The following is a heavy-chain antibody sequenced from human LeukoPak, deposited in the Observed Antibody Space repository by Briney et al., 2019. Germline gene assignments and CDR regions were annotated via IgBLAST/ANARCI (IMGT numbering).Heavy chain of an antibody. Sequence: SETLSLTCTVSGGSISSSSYYWGWIRQPPGKGLEWIGSIYYSGSTYYNPSLKSRVTMSVDTSKNQFSLKLSSVTAADTAVYYCARDRRESGERYYYGSGSYYKNYYYYMDVWGKGTTVTISS. CDR3: ARDRRESGERYYYGSGSYYKNYYYYMDV. V-gene: IGHV4-39*07. CDR1: GGSISSSSYY. D-gene: IGHD3-10*01. J-gene: IGHJ6*03. CDR2: IYYSGST.